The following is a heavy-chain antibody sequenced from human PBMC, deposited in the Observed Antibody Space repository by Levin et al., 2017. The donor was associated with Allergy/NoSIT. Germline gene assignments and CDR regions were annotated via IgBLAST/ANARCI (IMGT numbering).Heavy chain of an antibody. D-gene: IGHD6-19*01. CDR2: IKPDGSEQ. V-gene: IGHV3-7*01. Sequence: QSGGSLRLSCAVSGFTFSNFWMTWVRQAPGKGLEWVGNIKPDGSEQFYVDSVRDRFTISRDNAKNSLSLEMNSVRAEDTAVYYCARFSCERNGWCIDYWGQGTLVTVSS. CDR1: GFTFSNFW. CDR3: ARFSCERNGWCIDY. J-gene: IGHJ4*02.